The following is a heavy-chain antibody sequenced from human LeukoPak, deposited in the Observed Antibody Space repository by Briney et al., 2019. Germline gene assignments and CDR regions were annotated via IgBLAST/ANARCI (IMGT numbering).Heavy chain of an antibody. D-gene: IGHD6-19*01. CDR3: AREVGSSGWYVGFDY. CDR1: GGTFSSYA. CDR2: IIPIFGTA. J-gene: IGHJ4*02. Sequence: SVKVSCTASGGTFSSYAISWVRQAPGQGLEWMGGIIPIFGTANYAQKFQGRVTITADESTSTAYMELSSLRSEDTAVYYCAREVGSSGWYVGFDYWGQGTLVTVSS. V-gene: IGHV1-69*13.